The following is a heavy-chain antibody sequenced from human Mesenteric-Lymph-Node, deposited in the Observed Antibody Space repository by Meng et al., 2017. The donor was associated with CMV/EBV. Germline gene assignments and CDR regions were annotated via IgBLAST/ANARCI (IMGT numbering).Heavy chain of an antibody. V-gene: IGHV1-8*01. CDR2: MNPNSGNT. J-gene: IGHJ6*02. CDR3: ARGYDNYHGMDL. D-gene: IGHD3-16*01. Sequence: ASVKVSCKTSGYTFTSYDINWVRQATGQGLEWMGWMNPNSGNTGYAQKFQGRVTMTRHTSVNTAYMELNSLRSEDTAVYYCARGYDNYHGMDLWGQGTTVTVSS. CDR1: GYTFTSYD.